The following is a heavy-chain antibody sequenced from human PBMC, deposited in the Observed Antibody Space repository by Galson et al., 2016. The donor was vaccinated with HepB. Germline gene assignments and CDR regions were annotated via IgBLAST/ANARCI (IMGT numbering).Heavy chain of an antibody. J-gene: IGHJ4*02. CDR2: VRTTDVRSGPKT. CDR1: GFTFSRHA. Sequence: SLRLSCAVSGFTFSRHAMSWVRQAPGKGLEWVAIVRTTDVRSGPKTFYAESVKGRFTISRDDSRNTVYLQMSSLTDADTAVYFCTKLYGGDGSCYPRPYYFDYWGQGNLVTVSS. V-gene: IGHV3-23*01. D-gene: IGHD2-15*01. CDR3: TKLYGGDGSCYPRPYYFDY.